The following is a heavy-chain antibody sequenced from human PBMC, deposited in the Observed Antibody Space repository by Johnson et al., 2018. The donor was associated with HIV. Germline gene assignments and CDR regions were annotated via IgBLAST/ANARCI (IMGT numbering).Heavy chain of an antibody. D-gene: IGHD5-12*01. Sequence: QVQLVESGGSAVHPGTSLRLSCVASGFTFRNFAMHWVRQAPGKSLEWVALKRFDGTTEFYADSVKGRFTASRDNSRNTLYLQMHSLRPDDTAVYYCAREGGRGYSGYDAFDIWGQGTMVTVSS. CDR2: KRFDGTTE. J-gene: IGHJ3*02. CDR1: GFTFRNFA. CDR3: AREGGRGYSGYDAFDI. V-gene: IGHV3-30*03.